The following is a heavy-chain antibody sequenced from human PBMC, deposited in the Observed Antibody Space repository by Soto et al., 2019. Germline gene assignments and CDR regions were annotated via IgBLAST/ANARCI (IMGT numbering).Heavy chain of an antibody. CDR2: IYYSGST. CDR3: ARDTVQVSARPAAWFDP. D-gene: IGHD6-6*01. CDR1: GGSISSYY. J-gene: IGHJ5*02. Sequence: SETLSLTCTVSGGSISSYYWSWIRQPPGKGLEWIGYIYYSGSTNYNPSLKSRVTISVDTSKNQFSLKLSSVTAADTAVYYCARDTVQVSARPAAWFDPWGQGTLVTVSS. V-gene: IGHV4-59*01.